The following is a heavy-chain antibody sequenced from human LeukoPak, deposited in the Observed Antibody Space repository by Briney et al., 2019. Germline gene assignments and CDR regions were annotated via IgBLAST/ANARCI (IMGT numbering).Heavy chain of an antibody. Sequence: GGSLRLSCAASGFTVSSNYMSWVRQAPGKGLEWVSSISSSSSYIYYADSVKGRFTISRDNAKNSLYLQMNSLRAEDTAVYYCARDMRFGELSWFDPWGQGTLVTVSS. D-gene: IGHD3-10*01. V-gene: IGHV3-21*01. J-gene: IGHJ5*02. CDR3: ARDMRFGELSWFDP. CDR2: ISSSSSYI. CDR1: GFTVSSNY.